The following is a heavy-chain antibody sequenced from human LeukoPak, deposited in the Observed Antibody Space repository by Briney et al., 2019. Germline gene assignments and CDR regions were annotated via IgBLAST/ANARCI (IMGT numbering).Heavy chain of an antibody. Sequence: ASVKVSCKASGYTFTSYGICWLRQAPGQGLEWMGWIRAYNGNTNSAQKLQGRFPMTTHPSTSTAYMKRRSLRSDDTAVYSWARESQAIRGDYWGQGTLVTVSS. CDR3: ARESQAIRGDY. D-gene: IGHD5-12*01. CDR2: IRAYNGNT. V-gene: IGHV1-18*01. J-gene: IGHJ4*02. CDR1: GYTFTSYG.